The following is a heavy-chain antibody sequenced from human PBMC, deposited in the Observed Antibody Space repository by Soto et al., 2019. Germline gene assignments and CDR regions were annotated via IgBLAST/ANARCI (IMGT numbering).Heavy chain of an antibody. J-gene: IGHJ4*02. V-gene: IGHV1-18*01. CDR1: GYTFTSYG. D-gene: IGHD6-19*01. CDR2: ISAYNGNT. CDR3: AREKRIAVAGTLDY. Sequence: VASVKVSCKASGYTFTSYGISWVRQAPGQGLEWMGWISAYNGNTNYAQKLQGRVTMTTDTSTSTAYMELRSLRSDDTAVYYCAREKRIAVAGTLDYWGQGTLVTVSS.